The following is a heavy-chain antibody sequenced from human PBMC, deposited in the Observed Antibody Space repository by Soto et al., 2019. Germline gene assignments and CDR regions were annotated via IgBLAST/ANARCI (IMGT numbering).Heavy chain of an antibody. V-gene: IGHV3-23*01. Sequence: GGSLRLSCAASGFTFSSYAMSWVRQAPGKGLEWVSAISGSGGSTYYADSVKGRFTISRDNSKNTLYLQMNSLRAEDTAVYYCAKDSWPADIVVVVAASDYWGQGTLVTVSS. CDR3: AKDSWPADIVVVVAASDY. CDR2: ISGSGGST. D-gene: IGHD2-15*01. CDR1: GFTFSSYA. J-gene: IGHJ4*02.